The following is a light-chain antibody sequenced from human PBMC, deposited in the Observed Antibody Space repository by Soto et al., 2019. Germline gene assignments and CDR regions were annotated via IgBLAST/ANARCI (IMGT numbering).Light chain of an antibody. CDR2: EVT. J-gene: IGLJ2*01. V-gene: IGLV2-14*01. Sequence: QSVLAQPASVSGSPGQSITISCAGTNRDVGGYNYVSWYQQYPGKAPKLIIYEVTYRPSGVSNRFSGSKSGNTASLTISGLQAEDEADYYCSSYSSSSALDAIFGGGTKVTVL. CDR3: SSYSSSSALDAI. CDR1: NRDVGGYNY.